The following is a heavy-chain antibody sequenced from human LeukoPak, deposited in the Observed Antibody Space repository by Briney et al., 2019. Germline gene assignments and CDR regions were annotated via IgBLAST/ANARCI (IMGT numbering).Heavy chain of an antibody. V-gene: IGHV4-61*02. Sequence: SQTLSLTCTVSGGSISSGTYYWSWIRQPAEKGLEWIGRIYNSGSTNYNPSLKSRVTISADTSKNQFSLKLSSVTAADTAVYYCARDYSNYVGSPTFDYWGQGTLVTVSS. CDR1: GGSISSGTYY. J-gene: IGHJ4*02. CDR3: ARDYSNYVGSPTFDY. D-gene: IGHD4-11*01. CDR2: IYNSGST.